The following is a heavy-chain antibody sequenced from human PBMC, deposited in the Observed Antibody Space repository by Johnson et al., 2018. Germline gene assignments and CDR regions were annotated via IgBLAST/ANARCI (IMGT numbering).Heavy chain of an antibody. CDR1: GFTFNYYW. CDR2: IKQDGSEQ. V-gene: IGHV3-7*01. CDR3: ARDYQYYYLDV. J-gene: IGHJ6*03. Sequence: VQLVQSGGGLVQPGGSLRLSCVGSGFTFNYYWMTWVRQAPGKGLEWVANIKQDGSEQYYVDSVKGRFTGSRDNAKNSLYLQMNSLRAEDTSVYYCARDYQYYYLDVWGNGTTVSVSS.